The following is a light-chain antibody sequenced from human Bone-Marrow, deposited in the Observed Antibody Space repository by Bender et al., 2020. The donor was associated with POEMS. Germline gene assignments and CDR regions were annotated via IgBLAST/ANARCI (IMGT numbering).Light chain of an antibody. CDR3: SSYASNSKV. CDR1: RSDVGGYNY. J-gene: IGLJ1*01. CDR2: DVS. Sequence: QSALTQPASVSGSPGQSITISCTGTRSDVGGYNYVSWYQQHPGKAPKLIIYDVSSRPSGVSNRFSGSKSGNTASLTISGLQAEDEADYYCSSYASNSKVFGTGTEVTVL. V-gene: IGLV2-14*01.